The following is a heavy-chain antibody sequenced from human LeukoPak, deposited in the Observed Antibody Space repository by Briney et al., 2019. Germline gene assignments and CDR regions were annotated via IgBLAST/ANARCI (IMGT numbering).Heavy chain of an antibody. J-gene: IGHJ4*02. CDR3: AKVNGQGLRYFDWIFDY. CDR2: ISGSGGST. D-gene: IGHD3-9*01. V-gene: IGHV3-23*01. CDR1: GFTFSSYA. Sequence: PGGSLRLSCAASGFTFSSYAMSWVRQAPGKGLEWVSAISGSGGSTYYADSVKGRFTISRDNSKNTLYLQMNSLRAEDTAVYYCAKVNGQGLRYFDWIFDYWGQGTLVTVSS.